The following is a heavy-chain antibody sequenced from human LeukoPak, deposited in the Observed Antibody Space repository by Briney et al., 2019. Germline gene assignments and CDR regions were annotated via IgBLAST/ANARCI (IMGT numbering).Heavy chain of an antibody. CDR3: ATLLVGQFDP. CDR2: ISYDGSNK. J-gene: IGHJ5*02. D-gene: IGHD3-9*01. Sequence: GGSLRLSCAASGCSFSDYNMHWVRQAPGKGLEWVAVISYDGSNKYYADSVKGRFTISRDNSKNTLYLQMNSLKAEDTAVYYCATLLVGQFDPWGQGTLVTVSS. V-gene: IGHV3-30-3*01. CDR1: GCSFSDYN.